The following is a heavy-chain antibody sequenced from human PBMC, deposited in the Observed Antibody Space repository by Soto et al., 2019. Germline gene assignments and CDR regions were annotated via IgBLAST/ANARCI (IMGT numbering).Heavy chain of an antibody. CDR3: ARDRPGDEGDGFDI. CDR1: GLTVSSNY. J-gene: IGHJ3*02. Sequence: EVQLVESGGGLIQPGGSLRLSCAASGLTVSSNYMNWVRQAPGKVLEWVSVLYSGGSTHYAGSVKGRFIISRDNSKNTLYLQLNSLRVEDTAVYYCARDRPGDEGDGFDIWGHGTMVTVSS. V-gene: IGHV3-53*01. CDR2: LYSGGST. D-gene: IGHD3-10*01.